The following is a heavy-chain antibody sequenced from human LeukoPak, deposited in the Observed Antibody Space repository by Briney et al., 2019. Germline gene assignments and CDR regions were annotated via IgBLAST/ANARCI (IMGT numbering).Heavy chain of an antibody. V-gene: IGHV3-23*01. Sequence: GGSLRLSCVVSGITVSNYDMSWVRQAPGKGLEWVSGIRESGGGTNYADSVKGRFTISRDNSKNTVYLQMNSLRAEDTAVYYCAKDWEEYYYGSGSYGPGDYWGQGTLVTVSS. CDR2: IRESGGGT. D-gene: IGHD3-10*01. J-gene: IGHJ4*02. CDR1: GITVSNYD. CDR3: AKDWEEYYYGSGSYGPGDY.